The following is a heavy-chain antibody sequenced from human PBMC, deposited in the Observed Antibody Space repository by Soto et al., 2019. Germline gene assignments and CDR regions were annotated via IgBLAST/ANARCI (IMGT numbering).Heavy chain of an antibody. CDR3: ARAGFSYGHLLF. Sequence: SETLSLTCNVSGGPIKTGDYYWNWIRHPPGKGLEWIGYVFYSGATNYSPSLKSRAAISMDTSKNQFSLSLTSVTAADTAVYYCARAGFSYGHLLFWGQGIRVTVSS. J-gene: IGHJ4*02. CDR1: GGPIKTGDYY. D-gene: IGHD3-10*01. CDR2: VFYSGAT. V-gene: IGHV4-30-4*01.